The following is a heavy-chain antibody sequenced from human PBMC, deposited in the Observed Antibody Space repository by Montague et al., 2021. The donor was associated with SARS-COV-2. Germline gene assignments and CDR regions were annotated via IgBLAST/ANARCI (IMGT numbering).Heavy chain of an antibody. D-gene: IGHD2-21*01. Sequence: SETLSLTCTVSGDPISSLHYYWGWIRRSPGKGLEWIGAIYHGGFTHYNPSLKSRLTMSLDTSKNQFSLRLSSVTAADTAIYYCARAYCGGDCNYLYIWFDSWGQGALVTVSS. J-gene: IGHJ5*01. CDR3: ARAYCGGDCNYLYIWFDS. CDR1: GDPISSLHYY. CDR2: IYHGGFT. V-gene: IGHV4-39*07.